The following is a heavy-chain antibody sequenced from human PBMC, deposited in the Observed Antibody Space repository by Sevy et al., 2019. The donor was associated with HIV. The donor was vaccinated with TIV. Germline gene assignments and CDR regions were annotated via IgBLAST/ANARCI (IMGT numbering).Heavy chain of an antibody. J-gene: IGHJ4*02. CDR3: TRDAGYSTGWYPSDY. Sequence: GGSLRLSCAASGFSFSSYAMSWVRQAPGKGLEWVALISYDGSSKYYADSVKGRLTISRDNSKNTLYLQMSSLRPDDTAVYYCTRDAGYSTGWYPSDYWGQGTLVTVSS. D-gene: IGHD6-19*01. CDR2: ISYDGSSK. CDR1: GFSFSSYA. V-gene: IGHV3-30-3*01.